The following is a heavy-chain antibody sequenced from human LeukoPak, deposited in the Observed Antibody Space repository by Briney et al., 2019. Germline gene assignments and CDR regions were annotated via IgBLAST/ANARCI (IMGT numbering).Heavy chain of an antibody. D-gene: IGHD4-23*01. V-gene: IGHV4-4*07. CDR2: IYTSGST. Sequence: SETLSLTCTDSGGSISSYYWSWIRQPAGKGLEWIGRIYTSGSTNYNPSLKSRVTMSVDTSKNQFSLKLSSVTAADTAVYYCAVTHYGGNSSNSYYYYYMDVWGKGTTVTVSS. CDR3: AVTHYGGNSSNSYYYYYMDV. CDR1: GGSISSYY. J-gene: IGHJ6*03.